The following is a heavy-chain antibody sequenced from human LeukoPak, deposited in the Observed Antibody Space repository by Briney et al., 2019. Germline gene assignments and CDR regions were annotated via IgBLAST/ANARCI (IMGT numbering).Heavy chain of an antibody. CDR1: GYTFTGYY. CDR2: ITPNSGGT. D-gene: IGHD2-2*01. V-gene: IGHV1-2*02. Sequence: ASVKVSCKASGYTFTGYYMHWVRQAPGQGLEWMGWITPNSGGTNYAQKFQGRVTTTRDTSISTAYMELSRLRSDDTAVYYCARVRLPAAMVYYYMDVWGKGTTVTVSS. CDR3: ARVRLPAAMVYYYMDV. J-gene: IGHJ6*03.